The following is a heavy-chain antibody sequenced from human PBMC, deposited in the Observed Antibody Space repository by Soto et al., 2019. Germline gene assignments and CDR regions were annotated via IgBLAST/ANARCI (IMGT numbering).Heavy chain of an antibody. D-gene: IGHD2-2*01. CDR3: ARDGAQLCPDY. CDR1: GYTFTSYY. Sequence: GASVKVSCKASGYTFTSYYMHWVRQAPGQGLEWMGIINPSGGSTSYAQKFQGRVTMARDTSTSTVYMELSSLRSEDTAVYYCARDGAQLCPDYWGQGTLVTVSS. CDR2: INPSGGST. V-gene: IGHV1-46*01. J-gene: IGHJ4*02.